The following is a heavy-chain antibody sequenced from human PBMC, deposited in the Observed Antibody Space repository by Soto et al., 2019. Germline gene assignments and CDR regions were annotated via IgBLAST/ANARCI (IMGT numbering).Heavy chain of an antibody. J-gene: IGHJ4*02. D-gene: IGHD3-22*01. CDR1: GFTFSSYW. CDR2: IKQDGSEK. Sequence: GGSLRPSCAASGFTFSSYWMSWVRQAPGKGLEWVANIKQDGSEKYYVDSVKGRFTISRDNAKNSLYLQMNSLRAEDTAVYYCARDPAYYYDSSGYIDFPGQGTRVTVSS. V-gene: IGHV3-7*01. CDR3: ARDPAYYYDSSGYIDF.